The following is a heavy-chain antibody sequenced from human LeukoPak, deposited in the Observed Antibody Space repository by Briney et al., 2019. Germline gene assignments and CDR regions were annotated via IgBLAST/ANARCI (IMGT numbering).Heavy chain of an antibody. D-gene: IGHD1-26*01. Sequence: PGGSLRLSCAASGFTFSRHGMDWVRQAPGKGLEWVAFIRYDGSNKYYADSVKGRFTISRDNSKNTLYLQVNSLRVEDTAVYYCAKVADRIVELPGKSTYYYYYMDVWGKGTTVTVSS. CDR1: GFTFSRHG. J-gene: IGHJ6*03. CDR2: IRYDGSNK. V-gene: IGHV3-30*02. CDR3: AKVADRIVELPGKSTYYYYYMDV.